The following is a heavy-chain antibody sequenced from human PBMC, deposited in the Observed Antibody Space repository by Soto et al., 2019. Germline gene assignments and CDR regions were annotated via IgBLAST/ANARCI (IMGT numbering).Heavy chain of an antibody. V-gene: IGHV5-51*01. CDR2: VYPDDSDT. J-gene: IGHJ6*03. CDR3: ARHSGPSGYGSGYYYYMDG. Sequence: GESLKISCKGSGYRFTTYWIGWVRQTPGRGLEWMGIVYPDDSDTKYSPSFQGQVTISADKSISTAYLQWSSLKASDTAMYYCARHSGPSGYGSGYYYYMDGWGKGTKVTVSS. CDR1: GYRFTTYW. D-gene: IGHD5-12*01.